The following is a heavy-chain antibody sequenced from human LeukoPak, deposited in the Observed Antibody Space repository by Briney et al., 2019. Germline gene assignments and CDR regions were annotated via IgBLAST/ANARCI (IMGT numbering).Heavy chain of an antibody. CDR1: GYNFTSYW. V-gene: IGHV5-51*01. CDR3: ARQVGNAYYAAYFDY. D-gene: IGHD3-16*01. J-gene: IGHJ4*02. CDR2: IYPVVSDS. Sequence: TSGEALKISCKGSGYNFTSYWIGWVRQMPGKGLEWMGIIYPVVSDSRYSPSFQGRVTISADKSISTAYLQWSSLKASDTAMYYCARQVGNAYYAAYFDYWGQGTLVTVSS.